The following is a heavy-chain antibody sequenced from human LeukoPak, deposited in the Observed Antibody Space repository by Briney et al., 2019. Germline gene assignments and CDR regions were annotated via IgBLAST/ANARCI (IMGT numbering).Heavy chain of an antibody. CDR3: ARLGYCSGGSCSSFDY. Sequence: PGGSLRLSCAASGFTFSSYSMNWVRQAPGKGLEWVSYYADSVKGRFTISRDNAKNSLYLQMNSLRAEDTAVYYCARLGYCSGGSCSSFDYWGQGTLVTVSS. J-gene: IGHJ4*02. V-gene: IGHV3-21*01. CDR1: GFTFSSYS. D-gene: IGHD2-15*01.